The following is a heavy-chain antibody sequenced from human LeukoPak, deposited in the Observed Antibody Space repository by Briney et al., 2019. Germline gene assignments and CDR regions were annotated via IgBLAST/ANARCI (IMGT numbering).Heavy chain of an antibody. CDR1: GYTFIGYY. Sequence: ASVKVSCKASGYTFIGYYIHWVRQAPGQGLEWMGWINPNSGGTKSAQKFQGRVTMTRDMSTSTVYMELSSLRSEDTAVYYCARSVVVITTASGPADYWGQGTLVTVSS. D-gene: IGHD3-22*01. J-gene: IGHJ4*02. CDR3: ARSVVVITTASGPADY. CDR2: INPNSGGT. V-gene: IGHV1-2*02.